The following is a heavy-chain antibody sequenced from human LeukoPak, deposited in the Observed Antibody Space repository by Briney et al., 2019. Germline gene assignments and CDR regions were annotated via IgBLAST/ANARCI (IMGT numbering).Heavy chain of an antibody. CDR1: GFTFSSYA. CDR2: IRYDGSNK. Sequence: GGSLRLSCAASGFTFSSYAMSWVRQAPGKGLEWVAFIRYDGSNKYYADSVKGRFTISRDNSKNTLYLQMNSLRAEDTAVYYCAKEFMYCSSTSCYNHDAFDIWGQGTMVTVSS. V-gene: IGHV3-30*02. J-gene: IGHJ3*02. CDR3: AKEFMYCSSTSCYNHDAFDI. D-gene: IGHD2-2*02.